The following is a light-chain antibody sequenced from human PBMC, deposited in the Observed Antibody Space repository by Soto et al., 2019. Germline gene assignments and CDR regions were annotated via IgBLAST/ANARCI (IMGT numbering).Light chain of an antibody. V-gene: IGLV1-40*01. J-gene: IGLJ1*01. Sequence: QSVLTQPPSVSGAPGQRVTISCTGSSSNIGTGYDVHWYRQLPGTAPKLLIYANTNRPSGVPDRFSGSKSGTSASLAITGLQAEDEADYYCQSYDSSLSGYVFGTGTNLTVL. CDR2: ANT. CDR3: QSYDSSLSGYV. CDR1: SSNIGTGYD.